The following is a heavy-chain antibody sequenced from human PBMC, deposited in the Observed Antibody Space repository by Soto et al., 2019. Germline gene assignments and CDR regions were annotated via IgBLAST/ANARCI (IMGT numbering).Heavy chain of an antibody. V-gene: IGHV6-1*01. J-gene: IGHJ4*02. CDR1: GSSVPSNIVA. D-gene: IGHD6-19*01. CDR2: TYYRSKWYN. Sequence: SQTLSLTGAFSGSSVPSNIVAWNSIRQSPSRGLEWLGRTYYRSKWYNAYSVSVKSRITINPDTSKNQFSLQLKSVTPEDTAVYYCVRDTGSGSGWYGIWGQGTKVTVSS. CDR3: VRDTGSGSGWYGI.